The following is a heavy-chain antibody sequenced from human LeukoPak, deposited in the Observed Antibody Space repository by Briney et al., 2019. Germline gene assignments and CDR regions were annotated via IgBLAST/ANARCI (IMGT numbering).Heavy chain of an antibody. CDR2: INWNGGST. V-gene: IGHV3-20*04. CDR1: GFTFNTYS. CDR3: ARGGSTGWYSFDY. J-gene: IGHJ4*02. D-gene: IGHD6-19*01. Sequence: GGSLRLSCAASGFTFNTYSMNWVRQAPGKGLEWVSGINWNGGSTGYADSVKGRFTISRDNAKNSLYLRMNSLRAEDTALYYCARGGSTGWYSFDYWGQGTLVTVSS.